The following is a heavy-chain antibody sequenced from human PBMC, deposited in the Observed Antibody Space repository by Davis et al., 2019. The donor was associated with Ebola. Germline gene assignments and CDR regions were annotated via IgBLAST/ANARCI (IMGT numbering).Heavy chain of an antibody. J-gene: IGHJ4*02. V-gene: IGHV3-73*01. CDR1: GFTFSGST. CDR3: TTTPTPYYYDSSGYVLKYYFDY. Sequence: GESLKISCAASGFTFSGSTMHWVRQASGKGLEWVGRIRGKDKSYATAYAASVKDRFTFSRDDSANTAYLQMNSLKSEDTAVYYCTTTPTPYYYDSSGYVLKYYFDYWGQGTLVTVSS. CDR2: IRGKDKSYAT. D-gene: IGHD3-22*01.